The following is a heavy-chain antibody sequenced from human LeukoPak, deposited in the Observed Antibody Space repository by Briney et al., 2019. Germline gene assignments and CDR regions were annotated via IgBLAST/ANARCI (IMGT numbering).Heavy chain of an antibody. J-gene: IGHJ6*02. Sequence: SETLSLTCAVSGGSISSSNWGSWVRQPPGKGLEWIGEIYHSGSTNYNPSLKSRVTISVDKSKNQFSLKLSSVTAADTAVYYCARDPMTHYYYGMDVWGQGTAVTVSS. V-gene: IGHV4-4*02. CDR3: ARDPMTHYYYGMDV. CDR2: IYHSGST. CDR1: GGSISSSNW.